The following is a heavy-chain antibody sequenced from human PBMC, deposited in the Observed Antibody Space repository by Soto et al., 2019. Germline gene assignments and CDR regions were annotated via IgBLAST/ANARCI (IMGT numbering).Heavy chain of an antibody. CDR2: IDPSDSYT. J-gene: IGHJ6*02. V-gene: IGHV5-10-1*01. CDR1: GYSFTSYW. Sequence: GESLKISCKGSGYSFTSYWISWVRQMPGKGLEWMGRIDPSDSYTNYSPSFQGHVTISADKSISTAYLQWSSLKASDTAMYYCARLSPVAGTPTYYYYGMDVWGQGTTVTVSS. CDR3: ARLSPVAGTPTYYYYGMDV. D-gene: IGHD6-19*01.